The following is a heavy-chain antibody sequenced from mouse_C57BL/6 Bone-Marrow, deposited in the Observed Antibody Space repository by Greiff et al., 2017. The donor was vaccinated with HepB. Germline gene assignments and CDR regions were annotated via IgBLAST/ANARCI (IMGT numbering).Heavy chain of an antibody. Sequence: VQLKESGGGLVQPGGSLKLSCAASGFTFSDYYMYWVRQTPEKRLEWVAYISNGGGSTYYPDTVKGRFTISRDNAKNTLYLQMSRLKSEDTAMYYCARGGGNFDYWGQGTTLTVSS. V-gene: IGHV5-12*01. CDR2: ISNGGGST. CDR1: GFTFSDYY. CDR3: ARGGGNFDY. J-gene: IGHJ2*01. D-gene: IGHD1-1*02.